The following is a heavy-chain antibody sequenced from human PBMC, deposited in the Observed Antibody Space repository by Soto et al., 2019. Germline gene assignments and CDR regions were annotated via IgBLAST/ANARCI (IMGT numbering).Heavy chain of an antibody. Sequence: PSETLSLTCTVSGGSISSSSYYWGWIRQPPGKGLEWIGSIYYSGSTYYNPSLKSRVTISVDTSKNQFSLKLSSVTAADAAVYYCARSSIKPQVFMYPFDSWSQGTLVTVSS. CDR2: IYYSGST. CDR3: ARSSIKPQVFMYPFDS. CDR1: GGSISSSSYY. J-gene: IGHJ4*02. V-gene: IGHV4-39*01. D-gene: IGHD3-3*01.